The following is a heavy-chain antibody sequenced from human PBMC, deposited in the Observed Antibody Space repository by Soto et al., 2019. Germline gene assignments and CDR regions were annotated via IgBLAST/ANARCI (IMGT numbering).Heavy chain of an antibody. CDR1: GFTFRSFA. V-gene: IGHV3-23*01. D-gene: IGHD6-13*01. CDR2: ISGSGGST. J-gene: IGHJ4*02. CDR3: ARGFSAGKGSSPEF. Sequence: LRLSFAASGFTFRSFAMSWVRQAPGKVLDWVSAISGSGGSTYSADSVKGRFTISRDNSKNTLYLQMSSLRAEDTAVYYCARGFSAGKGSSPEFWGQRSLVNVSS.